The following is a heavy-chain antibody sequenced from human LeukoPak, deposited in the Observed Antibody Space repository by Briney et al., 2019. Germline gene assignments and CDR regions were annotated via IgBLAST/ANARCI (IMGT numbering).Heavy chain of an antibody. D-gene: IGHD3-3*01. CDR3: ARDKAFELNFSRRKTYYDFWSGLDAFDI. CDR1: GFTFSDHY. Sequence: GGSLRLSCAASGFTFSDHYMDWVRQAPGKGLEWVGHSRSKAKSYTTEYAASVKGRFTISRDESKNSLYLQMNSLRAEDTAVYYCARDKAFELNFSRRKTYYDFWSGLDAFDIWGQGTMVTVSS. V-gene: IGHV3-72*01. J-gene: IGHJ3*02. CDR2: SRSKAKSYTT.